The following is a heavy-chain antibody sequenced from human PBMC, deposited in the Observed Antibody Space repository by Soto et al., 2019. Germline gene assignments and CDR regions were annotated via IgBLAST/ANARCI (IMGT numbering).Heavy chain of an antibody. Sequence: SETLSLTCTVSGGSISSGCCYWSWIRQHPGKGLEWIRYIYYSGSTYYNPSLKSRVTISVDTSKNHLSLKLSSVTAADKDVYYCARDFQYYYDSSGYPTRIGGFDIWGHGSMVTVSS. J-gene: IGHJ3*02. CDR3: ARDFQYYYDSSGYPTRIGGFDI. D-gene: IGHD3-22*01. CDR2: IYYSGST. CDR1: GGSISSGCCY. V-gene: IGHV4-31*03.